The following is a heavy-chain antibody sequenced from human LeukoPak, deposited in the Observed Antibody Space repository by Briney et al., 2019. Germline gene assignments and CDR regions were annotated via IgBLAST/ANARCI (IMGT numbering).Heavy chain of an antibody. J-gene: IGHJ6*02. D-gene: IGHD3-3*01. CDR2: ISYDGSNK. Sequence: GRSLRLSCEASGFTFSSYAMHWVRQAPGKGLEWVAVISYDGSNKYYADSVKGRFTISRDNSKNTLYLQMNSLRAEDTAVYYCASGGTYYDFWSGAYGMDVWGQGTTVTVSS. CDR3: ASGGTYYDFWSGAYGMDV. V-gene: IGHV3-30-3*01. CDR1: GFTFSSYA.